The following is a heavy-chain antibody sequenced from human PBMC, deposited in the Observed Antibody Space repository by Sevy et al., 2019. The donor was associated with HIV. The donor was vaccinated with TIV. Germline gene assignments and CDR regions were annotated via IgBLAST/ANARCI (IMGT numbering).Heavy chain of an antibody. Sequence: ASVKVSSKASGYNFNNYYIHWVRQAPGQGLQWMGVINPTSSSTYYPLKYQGRVTMTRDTSTSTVSLDLSSLRSEDTAVYYCARGDGTGRCFDSWGQGTLVTVSS. CDR2: INPTSSST. V-gene: IGHV1-46*02. D-gene: IGHD1-26*01. J-gene: IGHJ4*02. CDR1: GYNFNNYY. CDR3: ARGDGTGRCFDS.